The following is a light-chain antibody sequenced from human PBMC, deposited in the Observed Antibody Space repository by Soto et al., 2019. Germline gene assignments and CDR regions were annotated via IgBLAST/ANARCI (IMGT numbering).Light chain of an antibody. CDR2: GAS. Sequence: EIVLTQSPATLPLSPGERATLSCRASQTVSTYLVWYQQKPGQAPRLLIYGASNRATGIPARFSGSGSGTDFTLTISSLEPEDFAVYYCQQYKNWPLTFGGGTKVDIK. CDR3: QQYKNWPLT. V-gene: IGKV3-11*01. J-gene: IGKJ4*01. CDR1: QTVSTY.